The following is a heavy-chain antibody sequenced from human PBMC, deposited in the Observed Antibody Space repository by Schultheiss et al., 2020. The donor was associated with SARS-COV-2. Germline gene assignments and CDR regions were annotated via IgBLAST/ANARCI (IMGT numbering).Heavy chain of an antibody. Sequence: SETLSLTCAISGDSVSSNSAAWNWIRQSPSRGLEWLGRTYYRSKWYNDYAVSVKSRITINPDTSKNQFSLQLNSVTPEDTAVYYCTSDSSSSVDYFDYWGQGTLVTVSS. V-gene: IGHV6-1*01. J-gene: IGHJ4*02. CDR2: TYYRSKWYN. D-gene: IGHD6-6*01. CDR1: GDSVSSNSAA. CDR3: TSDSSSSVDYFDY.